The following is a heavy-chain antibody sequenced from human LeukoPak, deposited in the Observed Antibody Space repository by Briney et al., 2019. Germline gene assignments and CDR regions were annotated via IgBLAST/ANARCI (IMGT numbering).Heavy chain of an antibody. J-gene: IGHJ4*02. V-gene: IGHV3-48*02. CDR3: ARAFDY. Sequence: GGSLRLSCAASGFTFSSDWMHWVRQAPGKGLEWVSYISSSSNTMYYADSVKGRFTISRDNAKNSLYLQMNSLRDEDTAVYYCARAFDYWGQGTLVAVSS. CDR2: ISSSSNTM. CDR1: GFTFSSDW.